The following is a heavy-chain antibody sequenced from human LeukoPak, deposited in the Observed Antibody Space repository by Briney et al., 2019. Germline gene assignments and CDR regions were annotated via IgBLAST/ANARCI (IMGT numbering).Heavy chain of an antibody. CDR1: GGTFSSYA. CDR2: IIPIFGTA. Sequence: SVKVSCKASGGTFSSYAISWVRQAPGQGLEWMGGIIPIFGTANYAQKFQGRVTMTRDTSTSTVYMELSSLRSEDTAVYYCARDNSGGSTWWFDPWGQGTLVTVSS. CDR3: ARDNSGGSTWWFDP. J-gene: IGHJ5*02. D-gene: IGHD2-15*01. V-gene: IGHV1-69*05.